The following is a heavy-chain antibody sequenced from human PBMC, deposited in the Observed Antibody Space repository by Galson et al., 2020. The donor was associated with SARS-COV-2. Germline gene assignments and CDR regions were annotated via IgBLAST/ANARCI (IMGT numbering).Heavy chain of an antibody. CDR3: ARHGGVTTLLLSNWFDP. D-gene: IGHD3-16*01. CDR1: GYSFTSYW. V-gene: IGHV5-10-1*01. Sequence: KIGESLKISCKGSGYSFTSYWISWERQMPGKGLEWMGRIDPSDSYTNYSPSFQGHVTISADKSISTAYLQWSSLKASDTAMYYCARHGGVTTLLLSNWFDPWGQGTLVTVSS. CDR2: IDPSDSYT. J-gene: IGHJ5*02.